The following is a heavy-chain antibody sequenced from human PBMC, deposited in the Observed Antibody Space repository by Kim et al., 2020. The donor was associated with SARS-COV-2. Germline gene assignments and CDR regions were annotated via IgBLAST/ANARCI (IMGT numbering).Heavy chain of an antibody. D-gene: IGHD1-1*01. CDR2: IYYSGST. CDR3: GRVDVILERAVVI. J-gene: IGHJ3*02. CDR1: GGSISSGGYY. Sequence: SETLSLTCTVSGGSISSGGYYWSWIRQHPGKGLEWIGDIYYSGSTYYNPSLKSRVTISVDTSKNQFSLKLISVTATDTAVYYCGRVDVILERAVVIWGRG. V-gene: IGHV4-31*03.